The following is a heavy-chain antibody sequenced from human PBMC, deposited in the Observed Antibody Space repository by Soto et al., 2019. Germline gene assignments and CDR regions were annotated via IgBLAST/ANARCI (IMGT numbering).Heavy chain of an antibody. V-gene: IGHV3-21*01. CDR1: GFTFSRHS. J-gene: IGHJ4*02. D-gene: IGHD6-19*01. Sequence: EVQLVESGGGLVEPGGSLRLSCAASGFTFSRHSLNWVRQAPGKGLEWVSSIGTTSTYIYYADSVKGRFTISRDNAKNSLYLQMDSLRAEGTAVYYCERDGYSSGLDYWGQGTLVTASS. CDR3: ERDGYSSGLDY. CDR2: IGTTSTYI.